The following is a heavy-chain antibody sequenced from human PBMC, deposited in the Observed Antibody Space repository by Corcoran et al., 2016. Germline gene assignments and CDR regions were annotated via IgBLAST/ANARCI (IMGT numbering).Heavy chain of an antibody. CDR2: ISYDGSNK. Sequence: QVQLVESGGGVVQPGRSLRLSCAASGFTFSSYGMHWVRQAPGKGLEWVAVISYDGSNKYYADSVKGRFTISRDNSKNTLYLQMNSLRAEDTAVYYCAKVGGVVPAAKRDYYYYGMDVWGQGTTVTVSS. D-gene: IGHD2-2*01. CDR3: AKVGGVVPAAKRDYYYYGMDV. CDR1: GFTFSSYG. J-gene: IGHJ6*02. V-gene: IGHV3-30*18.